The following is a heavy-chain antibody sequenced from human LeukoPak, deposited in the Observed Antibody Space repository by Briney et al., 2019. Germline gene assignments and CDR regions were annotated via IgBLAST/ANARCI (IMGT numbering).Heavy chain of an antibody. CDR2: INPSGGST. Sequence: ASVKVSCKASGYTFTSYYMHWVRQAPGQGLEWMGIINPSGGSTSYAQKFQGRVTMTRDTSTSTVYMELSSLTSEDTAVFYCARGGTYYYDSSGLIYFDYWGQATLVTVSS. CDR3: ARGGTYYYDSSGLIYFDY. CDR1: GYTFTSYY. V-gene: IGHV1-46*01. D-gene: IGHD3-22*01. J-gene: IGHJ4*02.